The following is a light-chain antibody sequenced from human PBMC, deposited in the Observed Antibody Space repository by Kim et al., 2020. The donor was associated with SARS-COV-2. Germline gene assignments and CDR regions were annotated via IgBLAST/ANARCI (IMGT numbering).Light chain of an antibody. Sequence: SPGERATLSCRASQSVSSNLAWYQQKPGQAPRLLIYGASTRATGIPARFSGSGSGTEFTLTISRLQSEDFAVYYCHQYNNWPPKYTFGQGTKLEI. CDR2: GAS. V-gene: IGKV3-15*01. CDR3: HQYNNWPPKYT. J-gene: IGKJ2*01. CDR1: QSVSSN.